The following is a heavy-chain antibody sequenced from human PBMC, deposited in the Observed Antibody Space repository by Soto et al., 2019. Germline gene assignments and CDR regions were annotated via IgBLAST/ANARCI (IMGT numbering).Heavy chain of an antibody. J-gene: IGHJ6*02. CDR3: AKFPAVELELRRYGMDV. CDR1: GFTFSSYA. CDR2: ISGSGGST. V-gene: IGHV3-23*01. Sequence: GVCLRLSCAASGFTFSSYAMSWVREAPGKGLEWVSAISGSGGSTYYADSVNGRFTISRDNSKNTLYLQMNSLRAEDTAVYYCAKFPAVELELRRYGMDVWGQGTTVTVSS. D-gene: IGHD1-7*01.